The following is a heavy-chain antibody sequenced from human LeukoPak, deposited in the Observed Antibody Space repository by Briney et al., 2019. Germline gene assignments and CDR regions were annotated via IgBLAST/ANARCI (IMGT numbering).Heavy chain of an antibody. CDR1: GYTFTSYY. V-gene: IGHV1-46*01. J-gene: IGHJ4*02. CDR3: PRGELSYYYDSSGSPPGY. D-gene: IGHD3-22*01. Sequence: ASVKVSCKASGYTFTSYYMHWVRQAPGQGLEWMGIINPSGGSTSYAQKFQGRVSMTRDTSTSTVYMELSSLRSEDTAVYYCPRGELSYYYDSSGSPPGYWGQGTLVTVSS. CDR2: INPSGGST.